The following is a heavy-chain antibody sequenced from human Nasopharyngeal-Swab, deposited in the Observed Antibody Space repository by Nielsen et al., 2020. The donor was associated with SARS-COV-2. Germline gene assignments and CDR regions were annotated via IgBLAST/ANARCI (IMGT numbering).Heavy chain of an antibody. CDR2: ISAYNGNT. J-gene: IGHJ6*02. Sequence: ASVKVSCKASGYTFTSYGISWVRQAPGQGLEWMGWISAYNGNTNYAQKLQGRVTMTTDTSTSTAYMELRSLRSDDTAVYYCARESEGPSDYYCYGMDVWGQGTTVTVSS. CDR1: GYTFTSYG. V-gene: IGHV1-18*01. CDR3: ARESEGPSDYYCYGMDV.